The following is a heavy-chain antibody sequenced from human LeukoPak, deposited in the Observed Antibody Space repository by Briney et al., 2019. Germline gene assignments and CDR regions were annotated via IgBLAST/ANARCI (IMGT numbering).Heavy chain of an antibody. CDR3: ARILDTAMVTDY. Sequence: ASVKVSCKASGYTFTGYYMHWVRQAPGQGLEWMGWINPNSGGTNYAQKFQGRVTMTRDTSISTACMELSRLRSDDTAVYYCARILDTAMVTDYWGQGTLVTVSS. J-gene: IGHJ4*02. CDR2: INPNSGGT. D-gene: IGHD5-18*01. V-gene: IGHV1-2*02. CDR1: GYTFTGYY.